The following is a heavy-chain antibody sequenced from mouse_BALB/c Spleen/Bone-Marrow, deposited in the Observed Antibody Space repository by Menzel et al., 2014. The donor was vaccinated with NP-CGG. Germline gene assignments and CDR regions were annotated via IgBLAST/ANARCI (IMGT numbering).Heavy chain of an antibody. Sequence: DVQLQESGAELVKPGASVKLSCTASGFNIKDTYMHWVKQRPEQGLEWIGRIDPANGNTKYDPKFQGKATITADTSSNTAYLQLSSLTSEDPAVYYCARWLLPYGLDYWGQGTSVTVSS. V-gene: IGHV14-3*02. J-gene: IGHJ4*01. CDR2: IDPANGNT. CDR3: ARWLLPYGLDY. D-gene: IGHD2-3*01. CDR1: GFNIKDTY.